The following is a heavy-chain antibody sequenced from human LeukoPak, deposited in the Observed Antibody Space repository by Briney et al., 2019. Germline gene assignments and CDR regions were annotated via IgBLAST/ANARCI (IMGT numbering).Heavy chain of an antibody. Sequence: SETLSLTCTVSGGSISSYYWRWIRQPPGKGLEWIGYIYYSGSTNYNPSLKSRVTISVDTSKNQFSLKLSSVTAADTAVYYCATAILTYCSSTSCYGNAFDIWGQGTMVTVSS. V-gene: IGHV4-59*01. D-gene: IGHD2-2*01. J-gene: IGHJ3*02. CDR2: IYYSGST. CDR1: GGSISSYY. CDR3: ATAILTYCSSTSCYGNAFDI.